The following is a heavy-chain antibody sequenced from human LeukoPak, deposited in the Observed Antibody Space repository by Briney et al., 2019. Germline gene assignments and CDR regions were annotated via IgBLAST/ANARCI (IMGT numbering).Heavy chain of an antibody. V-gene: IGHV1-46*01. Sequence: PWASVTVSCTASGYTFTSYYMHWVRQAPGQGLEWMGIINPSGGSTSYAQKFQGRVTMTRDTSTSTVYMQLSSLSAEDTAVYDCARETGIAVAAHLNYWGQGTLVTVSS. CDR2: INPSGGST. D-gene: IGHD6-19*01. CDR3: ARETGIAVAAHLNY. J-gene: IGHJ4*02. CDR1: GYTFTSYY.